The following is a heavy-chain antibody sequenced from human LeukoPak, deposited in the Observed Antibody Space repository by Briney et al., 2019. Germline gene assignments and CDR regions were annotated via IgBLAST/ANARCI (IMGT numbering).Heavy chain of an antibody. CDR1: GFTFSSYG. CDR2: IRYDGSNK. CDR3: ARDPANWNDPGMGYDYFDY. V-gene: IGHV3-30*02. J-gene: IGHJ4*02. D-gene: IGHD1-20*01. Sequence: GGSLRLSCAASGFTFSSYGMHWVRQAPGKGLEWVAFIRYDGSNKYYADSVKGRFTISRDNSKNTLYLQMNSLRAEDTAVYYCARDPANWNDPGMGYDYFDYWGQGTLVTVSS.